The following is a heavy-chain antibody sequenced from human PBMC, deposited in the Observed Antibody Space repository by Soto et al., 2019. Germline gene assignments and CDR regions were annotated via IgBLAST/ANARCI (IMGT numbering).Heavy chain of an antibody. J-gene: IGHJ4*01. Sequence: TLSLTCTVSGCSIILGGYYCRWIRQHPEKCLEWIGYIYYSGSTYYKPSLKSRVTISVDTSKNQFSLKLSSVTAADTAVYYCARSPRMDRSGYYQLYYFDYWGQGTLVTVSS. CDR2: IYYSGST. V-gene: IGHV4-31*03. CDR1: GCSIILGGYY. D-gene: IGHD3-22*01. CDR3: ARSPRMDRSGYYQLYYFDY.